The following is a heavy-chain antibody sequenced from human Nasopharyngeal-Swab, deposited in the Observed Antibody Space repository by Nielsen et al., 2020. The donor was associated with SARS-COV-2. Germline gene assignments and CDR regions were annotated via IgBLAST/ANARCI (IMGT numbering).Heavy chain of an antibody. V-gene: IGHV1-69*01. Sequence: EWMGGIIPIFGTANYAQKFQGSVTITADESTSTAYMELSSLRSEDTAVYYCARVRGRSSSFQGGMDVWGQGTTVTVSS. D-gene: IGHD6-6*01. CDR2: IIPIFGTA. CDR3: ARVRGRSSSFQGGMDV. J-gene: IGHJ6*02.